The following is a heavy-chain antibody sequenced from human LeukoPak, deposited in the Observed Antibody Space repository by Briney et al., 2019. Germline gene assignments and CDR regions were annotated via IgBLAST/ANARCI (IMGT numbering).Heavy chain of an antibody. CDR3: ASDIVATSGDF. Sequence: GGSLRLSCAASGFTFSDYYMSWIRQAPGKGLEWVAYINSSGDDIYYADSVKGRFTISRDNAKNALFLRMSSLRVEDTATYYCASDIVATSGDFWGQGTLGSVSS. CDR2: INSSGDDI. D-gene: IGHD5-12*01. V-gene: IGHV3-11*01. J-gene: IGHJ4*02. CDR1: GFTFSDYY.